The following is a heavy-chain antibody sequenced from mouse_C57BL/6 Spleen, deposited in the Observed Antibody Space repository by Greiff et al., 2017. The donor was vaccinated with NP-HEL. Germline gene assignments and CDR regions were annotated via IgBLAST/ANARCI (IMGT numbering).Heavy chain of an antibody. J-gene: IGHJ1*03. CDR2: IYPGDGDT. CDR1: GYAFSSYW. V-gene: IGHV1-80*01. CDR3: ARWENYYGSRGYFDV. Sequence: VQLQQSGAELVKPGASVKISCKASGYAFSSYWMNWVKQRPGKGLEWIGQIYPGDGDTNYNGKFKGKATLTADKSSSTAYMQLSSLTSEDSAVYFCARWENYYGSRGYFDVWGTGTTVTVSS. D-gene: IGHD1-1*01.